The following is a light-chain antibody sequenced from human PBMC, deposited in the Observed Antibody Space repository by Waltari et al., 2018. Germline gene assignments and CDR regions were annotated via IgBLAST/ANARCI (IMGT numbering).Light chain of an antibody. CDR1: QSVSSY. Sequence: EIVLTQSPATLSLSPGARATLSCRASQSVSSYLAWYQPKPGQAPRLLIYDASNRATGIPARFSGSGSGTDFTLTISSLQAEDVAVYYCQQYSNTPLTFGGGTRVEIK. J-gene: IGKJ4*01. CDR3: QQYSNTPLT. CDR2: DAS. V-gene: IGKV3-11*01.